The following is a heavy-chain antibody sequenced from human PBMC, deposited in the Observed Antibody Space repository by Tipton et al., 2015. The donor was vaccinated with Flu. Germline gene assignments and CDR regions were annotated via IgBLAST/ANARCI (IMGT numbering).Heavy chain of an antibody. CDR1: GVSISSYF. CDR3: ARVVKKGGPTTFDY. J-gene: IGHJ4*02. Sequence: TLSLTCTVSGVSISSYFWSWIRQPPGQGLEWIGNIYYTGSTSYNPSLTSRATISVETSKNEFSLRLGSVTDADTAVYYCARVVKKGGPTTFDYWGQGTLVTVSS. CDR2: IYYTGST. D-gene: IGHD2/OR15-2a*01. V-gene: IGHV4-59*12.